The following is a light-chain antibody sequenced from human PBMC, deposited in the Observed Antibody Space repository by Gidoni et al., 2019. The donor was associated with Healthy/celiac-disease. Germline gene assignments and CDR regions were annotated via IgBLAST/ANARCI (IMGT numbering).Light chain of an antibody. Sequence: VLSPSPGTLSLSPGERATLSCRASQSVSSSYLAWYQQKPGQAPRLLIYGASSRATGIPDRFSGSGSGTDFTLTISRLEPEDFAVYYCQQYGSSPQTFGQXTKLEIK. CDR3: QQYGSSPQT. CDR1: QSVSSSY. CDR2: GAS. J-gene: IGKJ2*01. V-gene: IGKV3-20*01.